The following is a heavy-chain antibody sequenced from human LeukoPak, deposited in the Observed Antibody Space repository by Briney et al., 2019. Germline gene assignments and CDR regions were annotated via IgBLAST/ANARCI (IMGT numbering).Heavy chain of an antibody. CDR2: INPKSGVT. Sequence: ASVKVSCKASGYTFTDYYLHWVRQAPGQGLEWMGWINPKSGVTDSKMKFQGRVTLTRDTSITTAYMELISLTSDDAAVYYCARAGGYCGSTSCYSGYHYYFMDVWGKGTTVTVSS. CDR1: GYTFTDYY. CDR3: ARAGGYCGSTSCYSGYHYYFMDV. V-gene: IGHV1-2*02. D-gene: IGHD2-2*01. J-gene: IGHJ6*03.